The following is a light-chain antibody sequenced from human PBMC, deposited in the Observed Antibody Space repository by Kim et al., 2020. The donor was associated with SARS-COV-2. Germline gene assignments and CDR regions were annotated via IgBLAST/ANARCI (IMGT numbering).Light chain of an antibody. J-gene: IGKJ5*01. Sequence: DIQMTQSPSSLAASVGDRVTITCRTSQYIGNYLNWYQHKPGKAPKLLIYSASSLQSGVPSRFSGSGSGTDFTLTISSLQPEDFATYYCQQSYSTPITFGQGTRLEIK. V-gene: IGKV1-39*01. CDR3: QQSYSTPIT. CDR2: SAS. CDR1: QYIGNY.